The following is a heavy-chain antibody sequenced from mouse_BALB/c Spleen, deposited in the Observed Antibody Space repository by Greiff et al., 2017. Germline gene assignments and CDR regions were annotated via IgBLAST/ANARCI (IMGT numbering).Heavy chain of an antibody. J-gene: IGHJ3*01. CDR3: ARSGANWAWFAY. Sequence: VQLQQSGAELVRPGTSVKVSCKASGYAFTNYLIEWVKQRPGQGLEWIGVINPGSGGTNYNEKFKGKATLTADKSSSTAYMQLSSLTSDDSAVYFCARSGANWAWFAYWGQGTLVTVSA. CDR2: INPGSGGT. CDR1: GYAFTNYL. V-gene: IGHV1-54*01. D-gene: IGHD4-1*01.